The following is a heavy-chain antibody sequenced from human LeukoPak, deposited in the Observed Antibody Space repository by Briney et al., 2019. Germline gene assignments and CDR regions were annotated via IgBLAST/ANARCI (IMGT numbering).Heavy chain of an antibody. CDR3: ARGRGAAAGLEYFDY. V-gene: IGHV1-69*06. CDR2: IIPIFATA. Sequence: SVKVSCKASGGTFSSYAVSWVRQAPGQGLEWMGGIIPIFATANYAQKFRGRVTITADKSTSTAYMELSSLRSEDTAVYYCARGRGAAAGLEYFDYWGQGTLVTVSS. D-gene: IGHD6-13*01. CDR1: GGTFSSYA. J-gene: IGHJ4*02.